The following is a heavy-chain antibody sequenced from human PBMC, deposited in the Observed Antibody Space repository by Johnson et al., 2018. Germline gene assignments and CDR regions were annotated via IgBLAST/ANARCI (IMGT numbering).Heavy chain of an antibody. CDR1: GFTFSSYA. Sequence: EVQLLESGGGLVQPGGSLRLSCASSGFTFSSYAMSWVRQAPGEGLEWVSAITDSGGDTYHADAVKVRFSISRDNAKNTLYLQMNSLRAEDTAVYYCAKGKSASRPYYFYYWGQGTLVTVSS. V-gene: IGHV3-23*01. CDR2: ITDSGGDT. CDR3: AKGKSASRPYYFYY. J-gene: IGHJ4*02.